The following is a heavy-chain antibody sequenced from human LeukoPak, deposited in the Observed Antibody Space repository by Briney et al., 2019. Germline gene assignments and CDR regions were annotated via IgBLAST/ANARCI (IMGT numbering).Heavy chain of an antibody. CDR3: ARTFLLRFLEWLPNYYMDV. V-gene: IGHV3-48*01. CDR2: ISSSSTI. J-gene: IGHJ6*03. CDR1: GFTFSSYS. Sequence: PGGSLRLSCAASGFTFSSYSMKWVRQAPGKGLEWVSYISSSSTIYYADSVKGRFTISRDNAKNSLYLQMNSLRAEDTAVYYCARTFLLRFLEWLPNYYMDVWGRGTTVTVSS. D-gene: IGHD3-3*01.